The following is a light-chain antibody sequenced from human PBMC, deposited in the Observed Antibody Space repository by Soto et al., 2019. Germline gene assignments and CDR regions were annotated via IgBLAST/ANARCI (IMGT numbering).Light chain of an antibody. CDR2: DNN. J-gene: IGLJ2*01. CDR3: GTWDSSLSAGV. V-gene: IGLV1-51*01. CDR1: SSNIGNNY. Sequence: QSVLTQPPSVSAAPGQKGTIPCSGGSSNIGNNYVSWYQQLPGTAPKLLIYDNNKRPSGIPDRFSGSKSGTSATLGITGLQTGDEADYYCGTWDSSLSAGVFGGGTKLTVL.